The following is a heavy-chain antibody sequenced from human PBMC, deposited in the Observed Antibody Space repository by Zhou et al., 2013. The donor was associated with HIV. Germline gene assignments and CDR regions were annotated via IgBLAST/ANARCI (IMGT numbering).Heavy chain of an antibody. Sequence: VQLQESGPGLVKPSETLSLTCTVSGGSISSHYWSWIRQPPGKGLEWIGYIDYSGITKYNPSLKSRVTISVDTSKNQFSVKLSSVTAADTAVYYCARDHYYGSGLVILDAFDIWGQGTMVTVSS. CDR3: ARDHYYGSGLVILDAFDI. J-gene: IGHJ3*02. V-gene: IGHV4-59*11. CDR1: GGSISSHY. CDR2: IDYSGIT. D-gene: IGHD3-10*01.